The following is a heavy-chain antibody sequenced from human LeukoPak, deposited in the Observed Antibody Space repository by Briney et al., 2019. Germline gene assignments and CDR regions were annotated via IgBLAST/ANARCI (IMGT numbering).Heavy chain of an antibody. Sequence: GGSLRLSCAGSGFTFSNYWMSWVRQAPGKGPEWVANIKQDGREKHYVDSVKGRFTISRNNAKNSLYLQMNSLRAEDTALYYCAKDIGNYYDSSGYYYDAFDIWGQGTMVTVSS. J-gene: IGHJ3*02. CDR1: GFTFSNYW. V-gene: IGHV3-7*03. D-gene: IGHD3-22*01. CDR3: AKDIGNYYDSSGYYYDAFDI. CDR2: IKQDGREK.